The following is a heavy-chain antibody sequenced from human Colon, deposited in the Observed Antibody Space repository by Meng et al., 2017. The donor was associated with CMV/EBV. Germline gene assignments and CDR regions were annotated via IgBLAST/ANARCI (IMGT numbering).Heavy chain of an antibody. CDR1: GFAVGGEY. CDR2: MYTADST. D-gene: IGHD2-2*01. J-gene: IGHJ4*02. Sequence: GESLKISCAASGFAVGGEYMAWVRQAPGKGLEWVSIMYTADSTFYAASVRGRFTISRDNSRNTLFLQMNSLRNGDTAVYYCVTKTAKYCSTGPCPGYFDNWGQGTLVTVSS. V-gene: IGHV3-53*05. CDR3: VTKTAKYCSTGPCPGYFDN.